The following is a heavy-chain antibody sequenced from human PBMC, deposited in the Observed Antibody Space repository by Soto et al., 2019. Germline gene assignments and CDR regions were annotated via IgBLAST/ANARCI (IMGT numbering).Heavy chain of an antibody. J-gene: IGHJ6*02. Sequence: QVQLVQSGAEVKKPGSSVKVSSKASGATSSSYTISWVREAPGRGLEWMGRMIPILGIGNYAQKFRGRVPITADKPTSTAYMERSSLRPEDTAEYDCARVGMVRGVIGYEGMDVWGQRTTVTVSS. D-gene: IGHD3-10*01. CDR1: GATSSSYT. CDR3: ARVGMVRGVIGYEGMDV. CDR2: MIPILGIG. V-gene: IGHV1-69*02.